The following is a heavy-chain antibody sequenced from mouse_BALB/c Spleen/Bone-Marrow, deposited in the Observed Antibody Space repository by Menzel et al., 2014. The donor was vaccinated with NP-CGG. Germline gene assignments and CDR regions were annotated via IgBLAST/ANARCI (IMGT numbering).Heavy chain of an antibody. Sequence: VQLQQSGPGLVKPSQSLSLTCTVTGYSIXSDYAWNWIRQFPGNKLEWMGYISYSGSTSYNPSLKSRISITRDTSKNQFFLQLNSVTTEDTATYYCASPSWFAYWGQGTLVTVSA. CDR3: ASPSWFAY. CDR1: GYSIXSDYA. V-gene: IGHV3-2*02. CDR2: ISYSGST. J-gene: IGHJ3*01.